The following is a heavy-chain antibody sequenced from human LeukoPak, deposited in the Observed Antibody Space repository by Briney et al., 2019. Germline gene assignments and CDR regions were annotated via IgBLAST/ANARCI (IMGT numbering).Heavy chain of an antibody. CDR3: ARGGHYYYYYMDV. Sequence: GGSLRLSCVASGFTFTSYAMYWVRQAPGKGLEWVAGISFDGSTKYYADSVKGRFTISRDNSKNTLYLRMNSLRGEDTAVCYCARGGHYYYYYMDVWGKGTTVTVSS. V-gene: IGHV3-30*04. CDR2: ISFDGSTK. CDR1: GFTFTSYA. D-gene: IGHD3-10*01. J-gene: IGHJ6*03.